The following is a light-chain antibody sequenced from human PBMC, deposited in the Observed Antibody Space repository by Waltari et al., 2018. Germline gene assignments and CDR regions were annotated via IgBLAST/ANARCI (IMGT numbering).Light chain of an antibody. CDR3: QQYNNWPQWT. CDR2: GAS. J-gene: IGKJ1*01. CDR1: QSVSRN. V-gene: IGKV3-15*01. Sequence: EIVMTQSPATLSVSPGERATLSCRASQSVSRNFAWYQQQPGQAPRLLIYGASTRATGIPARVRGSGSGTEFTLTISSLQSEDFAVYYCQQYNNWPQWTFGQGTKVEIK.